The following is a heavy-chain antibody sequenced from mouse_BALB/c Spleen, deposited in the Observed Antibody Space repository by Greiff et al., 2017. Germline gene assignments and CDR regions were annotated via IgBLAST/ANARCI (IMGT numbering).Heavy chain of an antibody. V-gene: IGHV2-4-1*01. D-gene: IGHD2-4*01. Sequence: QVQLQQSGPGLVQPSQSLSITCTVSGFSLTSYGVHWVRQSPGKGLEWLGMIWGDGSTDYNSALKSRLSISKDNSKSQVFLKMNSLQTDDTARYYCARTLYYDYDGTFAYWGQGTLVTVSA. CDR3: ARTLYYDYDGTFAY. CDR2: IWGDGST. J-gene: IGHJ3*01. CDR1: GFSLTSYG.